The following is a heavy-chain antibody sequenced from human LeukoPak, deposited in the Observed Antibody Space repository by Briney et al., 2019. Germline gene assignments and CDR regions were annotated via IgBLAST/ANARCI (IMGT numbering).Heavy chain of an antibody. J-gene: IGHJ5*02. CDR2: IYYSGST. V-gene: IGHV4-59*08. CDR1: VGSISSYY. D-gene: IGHD5-18*01. CDR3: ARHTGVQLWNPNWFDP. Sequence: SETLSLTCTVSVGSISSYYWSWIRQPPGKGLEWIGFIYYSGSTNYNPSLKSRVTISVDTSKNQFSLKLTSVTAADTAVYYCARHTGVQLWNPNWFDPWGQGTLVTVSS.